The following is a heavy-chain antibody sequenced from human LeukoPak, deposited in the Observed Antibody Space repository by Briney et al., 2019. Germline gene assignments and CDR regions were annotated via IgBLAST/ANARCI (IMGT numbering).Heavy chain of an antibody. CDR2: ISGSGGST. V-gene: IGHV3-23*01. CDR3: ARDGGYYDSSGYYVYGFDY. CDR1: RFTFSNYA. Sequence: GGSLRLSCAASRFTFSNYAMSWVRQAPGKGLEWVSAISGSGGSTYYADSVKGRFTISRDNAKNSLYLQMNSLRAEDTAVYYCARDGGYYDSSGYYVYGFDYWGQGTLVTVSS. D-gene: IGHD3-22*01. J-gene: IGHJ4*02.